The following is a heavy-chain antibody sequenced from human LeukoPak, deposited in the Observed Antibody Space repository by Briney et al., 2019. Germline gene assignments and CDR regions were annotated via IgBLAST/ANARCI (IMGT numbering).Heavy chain of an antibody. CDR2: ISGSGGST. D-gene: IGHD3-10*01. Sequence: GGSLRLSCAASGFTFSSYGMSWVRQAPGKGLEWVSAISGSGGSTYYADSVKGRFTISRDNAKNSLYLQMNSLRAEDTAVYYCARDFEGEDGFAFDIWGQGTMVTVSS. CDR3: ARDFEGEDGFAFDI. CDR1: GFTFSSYG. J-gene: IGHJ3*02. V-gene: IGHV3-23*01.